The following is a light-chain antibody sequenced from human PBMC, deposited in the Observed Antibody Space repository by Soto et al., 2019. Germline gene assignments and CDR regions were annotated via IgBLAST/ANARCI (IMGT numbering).Light chain of an antibody. Sequence: EIVMTQSPATLSVSPGERATLSCRASQSVSSNLAWYQQKPGQAPRLLIYDASTRATGIPARFSGSASGTEFTLTISSLLSEDFAVYYCQQYNNWPLTFGGGTKVEMK. V-gene: IGKV3D-15*01. CDR3: QQYNNWPLT. J-gene: IGKJ4*01. CDR1: QSVSSN. CDR2: DAS.